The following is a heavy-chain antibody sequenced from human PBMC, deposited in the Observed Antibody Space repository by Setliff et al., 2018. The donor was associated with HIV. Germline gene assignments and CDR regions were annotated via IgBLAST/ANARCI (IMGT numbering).Heavy chain of an antibody. CDR1: GFTFSSYT. Sequence: GESLKISCAASGFTFSSYTMNWVRQAPGKGLEWVSSISSSSYYIYYADSVKGRFTISRDDAKNSLFLQMNSLRAEDTAVYYCASIELAAMVPVDYWGQGTLVTVSS. D-gene: IGHD5-18*01. J-gene: IGHJ4*02. CDR2: ISSSSYYI. V-gene: IGHV3-21*01. CDR3: ASIELAAMVPVDY.